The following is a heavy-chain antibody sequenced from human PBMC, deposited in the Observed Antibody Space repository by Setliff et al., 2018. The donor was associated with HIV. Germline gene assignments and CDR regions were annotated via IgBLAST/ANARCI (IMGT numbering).Heavy chain of an antibody. CDR1: GYTFTSYD. V-gene: IGHV1-8*02. D-gene: IGHD3-10*01. J-gene: IGHJ4*02. CDR2: MNPNSGNT. CDR3: ARVREVDYYGSGSYYKGPGHFDY. Sequence: GASVKVSCKASGYTFTSYDINWVRQATGQGLEWMGWMNPNSGNTGYAQKFQGRVTMTRNTSISTAYMELSSLRSEDTAVYYCARVREVDYYGSGSYYKGPGHFDYWGQGTLVTVSS.